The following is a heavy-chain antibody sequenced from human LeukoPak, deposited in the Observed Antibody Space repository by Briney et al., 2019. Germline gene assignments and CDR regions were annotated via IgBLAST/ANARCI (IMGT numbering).Heavy chain of an antibody. V-gene: IGHV5-10-1*01. Sequence: GESLRISCKGSGYRFTSYWISGGRQRPGKGREGRGRIDPSDSYTNYSPSFQAHVTISADKSISTAYLQWSSLKASDTAMYYCAILGYCSSTSCYEGGYWFDPWGQGTLVTVSS. D-gene: IGHD2-2*01. J-gene: IGHJ5*02. CDR3: AILGYCSSTSCYEGGYWFDP. CDR1: GYRFTSYW. CDR2: IDPSDSYT.